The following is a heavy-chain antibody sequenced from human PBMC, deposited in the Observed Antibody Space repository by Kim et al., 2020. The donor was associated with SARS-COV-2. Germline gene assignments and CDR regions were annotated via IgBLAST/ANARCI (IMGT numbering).Heavy chain of an antibody. CDR3: AREVVTGNGGLKY. V-gene: IGHV3-74*01. Sequence: GGSLRLSCAASGFTFSDYWMHWVRQAPGKGLVCVSRIRTDGSVTTYADSVKGRFTISRDNAKNMLYLQMESLRDEDTAVYYCAREVVTGNGGLKYWGQGT. CDR1: GFTFSDYW. J-gene: IGHJ4*02. CDR2: IRTDGSVT. D-gene: IGHD2-21*02.